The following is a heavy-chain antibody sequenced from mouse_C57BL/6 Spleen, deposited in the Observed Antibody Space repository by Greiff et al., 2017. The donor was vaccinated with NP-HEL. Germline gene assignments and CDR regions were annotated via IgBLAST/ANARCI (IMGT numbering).Heavy chain of an antibody. CDR3: ARAGYYVGAMDY. CDR1: GYTFTSYW. Sequence: QVQLQQPGAELVRPGSSVKLSCKASGYTFTSYWMHWVKQRPIQGLEWIGNIDPSDSETHYNQKFKDKATLTVDKSSSTAYMQLSSLTSEDSAVYYCARAGYYVGAMDYWGQGTSVTVSS. V-gene: IGHV1-52*01. CDR2: IDPSDSET. J-gene: IGHJ4*01. D-gene: IGHD2-3*01.